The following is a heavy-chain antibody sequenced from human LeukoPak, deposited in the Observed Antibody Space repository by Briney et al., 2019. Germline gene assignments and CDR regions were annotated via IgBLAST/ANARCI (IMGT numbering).Heavy chain of an antibody. J-gene: IGHJ4*02. V-gene: IGHV1-69*05. CDR3: ARDAPLAGRSFDY. D-gene: IGHD6-19*01. CDR2: IIPIFGTA. Sequence: GSSVKVSCKASGGTFSSYAISWVRQAPGQGLEWMGGIIPIFGTANYAQKFQGRVTITTDESTSTAYMELSSLKSEDTAVYYFARDAPLAGRSFDYWGQGTLVTVSS. CDR1: GGTFSSYA.